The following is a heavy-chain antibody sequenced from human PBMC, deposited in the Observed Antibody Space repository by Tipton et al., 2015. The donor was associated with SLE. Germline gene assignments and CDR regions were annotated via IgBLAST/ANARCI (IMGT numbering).Heavy chain of an antibody. CDR3: ARDSCYSSVYFDQ. Sequence: TLSLTCAVSGGSISSSNWWIWVRQPPGKGLEYIGEIHHSGSTNYNSSLKSRVTMSVDKSKSQFSLKLSSVTAADTAVYYCARDSCYSSVYFDQWGQGTLVTFSS. CDR2: IHHSGST. D-gene: IGHD3-22*01. CDR1: GGSISSSNW. J-gene: IGHJ4*02. V-gene: IGHV4-4*02.